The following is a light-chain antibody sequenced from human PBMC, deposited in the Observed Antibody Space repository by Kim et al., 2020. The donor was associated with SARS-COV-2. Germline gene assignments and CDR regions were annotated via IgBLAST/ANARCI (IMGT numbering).Light chain of an antibody. Sequence: SYELTQAHSVSVAPGKTATITCRGNDIGSKSVHWYQQRPGQAPVLVIHYDRDRPSGIPDRFSGSNSGNTATLTISRVEAGDEADYYCQVWDGSAVVFGGGTKLTVL. J-gene: IGLJ2*01. CDR3: QVWDGSAVV. V-gene: IGLV3-21*04. CDR1: DIGSKS. CDR2: YDR.